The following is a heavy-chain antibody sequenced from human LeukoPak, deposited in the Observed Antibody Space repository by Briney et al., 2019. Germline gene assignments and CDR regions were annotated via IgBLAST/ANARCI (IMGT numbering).Heavy chain of an antibody. Sequence: ASVNVSCTASGGTFSSYAISWVRQAPGQGLEWMGGIIPIFGTANYAQKFQGRVTITADESTSTAYMELSSLRSEDTAVYYCAIGSSYYYYGMDVWGQGTTVTVSS. CDR1: GGTFSSYA. D-gene: IGHD1-26*01. J-gene: IGHJ6*02. V-gene: IGHV1-69*01. CDR3: AIGSSYYYYGMDV. CDR2: IIPIFGTA.